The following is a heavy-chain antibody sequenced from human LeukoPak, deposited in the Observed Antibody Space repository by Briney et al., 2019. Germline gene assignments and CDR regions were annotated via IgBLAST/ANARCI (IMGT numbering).Heavy chain of an antibody. J-gene: IGHJ4*02. Sequence: ASVKVSCKASGYIFTDYYMHWVRQAPGQGLEWMGWINTNTGNPTYAQGFTGRFVFSLDTSVSTAYLQISSLKPEDTAVYYCARAPYSSSDHTDDYWGQGTLLTVSS. V-gene: IGHV7-4-1*02. D-gene: IGHD6-6*01. CDR2: INTNTGNP. CDR1: GYIFTDYY. CDR3: ARAPYSSSDHTDDY.